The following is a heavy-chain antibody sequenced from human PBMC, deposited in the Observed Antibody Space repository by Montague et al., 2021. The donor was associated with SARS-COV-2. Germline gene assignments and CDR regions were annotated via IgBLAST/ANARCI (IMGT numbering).Heavy chain of an antibody. CDR2: ISDGGTST. D-gene: IGHD6-19*01. CDR3: AKDLETSGWYTFFFDS. V-gene: IGHV3-23*01. Sequence: SLRLSCAGSGFTFDSHAMSWVRQASGKGLEWVAGISDGGTSTYYVDSVKGRLIISRDNSKSTLYLQIHSLRAEDTAVYYCAKDLETSGWYTFFFDSWGQGTLVTVSS. J-gene: IGHJ4*02. CDR1: GFTFDSHA.